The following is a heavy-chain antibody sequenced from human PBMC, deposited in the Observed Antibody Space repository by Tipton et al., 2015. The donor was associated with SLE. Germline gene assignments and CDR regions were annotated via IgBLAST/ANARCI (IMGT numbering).Heavy chain of an antibody. CDR3: AREVKYTYYYDSSGYYYYYFDY. Sequence: TLSLTCTVSGGSISSSSYYWGWIRQPPGKGLEWIGSIYYSGSTYYNPSLKSRVTISVDTSKNQFSLKLSSVTAADTAVYYCAREVKYTYYYDSSGYYYYYFDYWGQGTLVTVSS. J-gene: IGHJ4*02. CDR2: IYYSGST. V-gene: IGHV4-39*07. CDR1: GGSISSSSYY. D-gene: IGHD3-22*01.